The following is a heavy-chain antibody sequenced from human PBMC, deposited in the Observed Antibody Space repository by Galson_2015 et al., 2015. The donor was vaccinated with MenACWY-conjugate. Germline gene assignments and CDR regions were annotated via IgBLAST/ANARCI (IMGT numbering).Heavy chain of an antibody. CDR2: IYYSGST. Sequence: ETLSLTCTVSGGSISSSSYYWGWIRQPPGKGLEWIGSIYYSGSTYYNPSLKSRVTISVDTSKNQFSLKLSSVTAADTAVYYCARDLGYDSSGYYQYYFDYWGQGTLVTVSS. CDR3: ARDLGYDSSGYYQYYFDY. V-gene: IGHV4-39*07. D-gene: IGHD3-22*01. J-gene: IGHJ4*02. CDR1: GGSISSSSYY.